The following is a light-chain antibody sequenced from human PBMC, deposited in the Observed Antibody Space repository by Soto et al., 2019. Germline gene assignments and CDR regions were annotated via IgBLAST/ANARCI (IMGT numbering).Light chain of an antibody. J-gene: IGKJ5*01. CDR2: ATS. V-gene: IGKV3-20*01. Sequence: EIVLTHSPATLSLSPWERAALSARANQSVSSSYLAWYQQKAGQAPRLLIYATSIRVTGVPDRFSGSGSGTDFTLSISRLEPEDFAVYYCQQYGGSPMTFGQGTRLEIK. CDR3: QQYGGSPMT. CDR1: QSVSSSY.